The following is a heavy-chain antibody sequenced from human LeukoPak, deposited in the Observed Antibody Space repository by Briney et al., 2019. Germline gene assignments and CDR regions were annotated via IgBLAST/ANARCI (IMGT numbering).Heavy chain of an antibody. CDR3: ARGGPGVDY. CDR1: GFIFDDYA. D-gene: IGHD2-8*01. CDR2: ISWNSGSI. J-gene: IGHJ4*02. Sequence: PGRSLRLSCAASGFIFDDYAMHWVRQAPGKGLEWVSGISWNSGSIGYADSVKGRFTVSRDNSKNTLDLQMNSLRAVDTAVYYCARGGPGVDYWGQGPLVTVSS. V-gene: IGHV3-9*01.